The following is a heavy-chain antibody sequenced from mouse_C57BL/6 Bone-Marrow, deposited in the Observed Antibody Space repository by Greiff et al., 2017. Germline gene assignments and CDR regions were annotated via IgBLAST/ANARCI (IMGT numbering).Heavy chain of an antibody. CDR3: ARQLLLRPFWFAY. V-gene: IGHV5-6*02. D-gene: IGHD1-1*01. Sequence: DVMLVESGGDLVKPGGSLKLSCAASGFTFSSYGMSWVRQTPDKRLEWVATISSGGSYTYYPDSVKGRFTISRDNAKNTLYLQMSSLKSEDTAMYYCARQLLLRPFWFAYWGQGTLVTVSA. CDR2: ISSGGSYT. J-gene: IGHJ3*01. CDR1: GFTFSSYG.